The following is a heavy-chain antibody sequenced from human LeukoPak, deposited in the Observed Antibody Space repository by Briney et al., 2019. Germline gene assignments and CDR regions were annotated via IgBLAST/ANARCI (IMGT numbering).Heavy chain of an antibody. V-gene: IGHV1-18*01. CDR1: GYTFTHYG. J-gene: IGHJ4*02. CDR2: ISAYNGDT. CDR3: ARDPTNTSGRYAYFDY. D-gene: IGHD6-19*01. Sequence: ASVRVSCKASGYTFTHYGITWERQAPGQGLEWMGWISAYNGDTHYAQNFQGRVTLTTDTSTTTAYMELRSLRSDDTAVYYCARDPTNTSGRYAYFDYWGQGTLVTVSS.